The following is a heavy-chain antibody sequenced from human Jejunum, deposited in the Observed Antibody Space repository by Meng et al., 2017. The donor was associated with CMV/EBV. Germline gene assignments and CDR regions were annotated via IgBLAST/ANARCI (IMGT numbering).Heavy chain of an antibody. CDR2: ISWDGGDT. D-gene: IGHD2-15*01. Sequence: FDVEDYTMHGVRQAPGKSLEWVSLISWDGGDTLYADSVRGRFTISRDNAKNSLYLQMNSLRVEDTTIYYCARDPYSSGGYGAFDMWGHGIMVTVSS. CDR1: FDVEDYT. CDR3: ARDPYSSGGYGAFDM. V-gene: IGHV3-43*01. J-gene: IGHJ3*02.